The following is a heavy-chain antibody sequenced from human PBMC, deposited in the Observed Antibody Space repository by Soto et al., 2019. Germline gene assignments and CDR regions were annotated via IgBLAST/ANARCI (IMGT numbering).Heavy chain of an antibody. V-gene: IGHV1-18*01. Sequence: HLVQSGPEVKKPGASITVSCKTSGDTFTNFGLSWVRQAPGQGLEWMGWIATYISNRNYAQKFQGRLALTTDTSTSTAYMELKGLRYDDTAVYYCATVLRGVVNWFDPWGQGTLVTVSS. D-gene: IGHD3-10*01. CDR2: IATYISNR. CDR1: GDTFTNFG. CDR3: ATVLRGVVNWFDP. J-gene: IGHJ5*02.